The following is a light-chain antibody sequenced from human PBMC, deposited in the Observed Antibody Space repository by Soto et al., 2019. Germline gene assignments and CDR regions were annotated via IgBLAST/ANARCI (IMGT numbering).Light chain of an antibody. CDR3: QQSYSTART. Sequence: DIQMTQSPSSLSSSVGDRVTITCRASQSISNYLNWYQQKPGKAPNLLIYAVSSLRSGVPSRFSGSGSGTDFTLTISSLQPEDFANYYCQQSYSTARTFGQGTKLEIK. J-gene: IGKJ2*01. CDR2: AVS. V-gene: IGKV1-39*01. CDR1: QSISNY.